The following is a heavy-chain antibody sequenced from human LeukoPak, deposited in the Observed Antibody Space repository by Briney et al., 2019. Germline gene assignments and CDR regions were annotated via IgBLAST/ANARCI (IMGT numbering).Heavy chain of an antibody. V-gene: IGHV3-23*01. CDR1: GLTFSSYA. J-gene: IGHJ5*02. CDR2: INGSGGST. CDR3: AQQVVTAMSSFDP. Sequence: GGSLRLSCAASGLTFSSYAMSWVRQAPGKGLEWVSAINGSGGSTYYADSVKGRFTISRDNSKNTLYLQMNSLRAEDTAVYYCAQQVVTAMSSFDPWGQGTLVTVSS. D-gene: IGHD2-21*02.